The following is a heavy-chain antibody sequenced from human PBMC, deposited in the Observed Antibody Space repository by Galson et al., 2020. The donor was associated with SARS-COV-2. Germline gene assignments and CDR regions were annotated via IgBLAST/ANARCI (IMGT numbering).Heavy chain of an antibody. CDR2: ISYDGSIK. J-gene: IGHJ4*02. CDR3: ARAMLTIRVFDY. CDR1: AFTFSNYG. D-gene: IGHD2-8*01. V-gene: IGHV3-30*03. Sequence: GESLKISCAASAFTFSNYGMHWVRQAPGKGLEWVAVISYDGSIKYYADSVKGRFTISRDNAKNTVYLQMNSLRTEDTAVYFCARAMLTIRVFDYWGQGTRVTVSS.